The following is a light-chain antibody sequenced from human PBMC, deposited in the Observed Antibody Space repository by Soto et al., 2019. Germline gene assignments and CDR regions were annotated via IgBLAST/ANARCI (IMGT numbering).Light chain of an antibody. Sequence: EIVLTQSPGTLSLSPGERATLSCRASQGISINYLAWYQQKPGQAPRLLFYGASNWVIGIPDRFRGSGSGTDFTLTISRLEPEDFAVYYCQQYGDSPWTFGQGTKVEIK. J-gene: IGKJ1*01. V-gene: IGKV3-20*01. CDR3: QQYGDSPWT. CDR1: QGISINY. CDR2: GAS.